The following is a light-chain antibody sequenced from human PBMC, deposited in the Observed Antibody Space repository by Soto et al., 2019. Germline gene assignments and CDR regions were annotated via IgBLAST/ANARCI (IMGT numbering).Light chain of an antibody. CDR2: GAS. CDR1: QSVSSTY. CDR3: HHYGGSPPYA. Sequence: EIVLTQSPGTLSLSPGERATLSCRASQSVSSTYLVWYQQKPGQAPRLLIYGASSRATGIPDRFSGSGSGTDFTLTINRLEPEDFAVYYCHHYGGSPPYAFGQGTKLEIK. V-gene: IGKV3-20*01. J-gene: IGKJ2*01.